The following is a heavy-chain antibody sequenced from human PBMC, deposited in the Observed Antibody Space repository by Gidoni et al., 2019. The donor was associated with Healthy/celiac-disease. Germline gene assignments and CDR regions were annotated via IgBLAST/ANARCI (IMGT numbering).Heavy chain of an antibody. D-gene: IGHD6-25*01. J-gene: IGHJ3*02. CDR1: GYTFTGYW. CDR2: IDPSDSYT. CDR3: ARLKAAAFDI. V-gene: IGHV5-10-1*01. Sequence: EVQLVQSGAEVKKPGESLRISCKGSGYTFTGYWINWVRQMPGKGLEWMGRIDPSDSYTNYSPSFQGHVTFSAEKSISTAYLQWSSLEASDTAMYYCARLKAAAFDIWGLGTMVIVSS.